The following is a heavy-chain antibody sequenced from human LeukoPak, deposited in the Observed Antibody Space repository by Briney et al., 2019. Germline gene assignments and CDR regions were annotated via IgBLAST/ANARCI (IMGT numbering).Heavy chain of an antibody. V-gene: IGHV4-4*07. CDR1: GASISSYY. CDR3: ARDSGTTGEVKFDP. D-gene: IGHD1-7*01. J-gene: IGHJ5*02. CDR2: IYVTGST. Sequence: SETLSLTCTVSGASISSYYWSWIRQPAGKALEWIGRIYVTGSTTYNPSLESRVTMSLDTSKNHFPLKLRSVTAADTAVYYCARDSGTTGEVKFDPWGQGTLVTVSS.